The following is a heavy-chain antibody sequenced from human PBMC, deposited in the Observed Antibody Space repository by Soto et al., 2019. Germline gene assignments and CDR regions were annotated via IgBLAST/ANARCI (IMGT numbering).Heavy chain of an antibody. Sequence: ASVKVSCKASGYTFTSYYMHWVRQAPGQGLEWMGIINPSSGSTSYAQKFQGRVTMTRDTSTSTVYMELSSLRSEDTAVYYCARDTGFGEPPYYWGQGTLVTVSS. CDR2: INPSSGST. CDR1: GYTFTSYY. J-gene: IGHJ4*02. CDR3: ARDTGFGEPPYY. D-gene: IGHD3-10*01. V-gene: IGHV1-46*01.